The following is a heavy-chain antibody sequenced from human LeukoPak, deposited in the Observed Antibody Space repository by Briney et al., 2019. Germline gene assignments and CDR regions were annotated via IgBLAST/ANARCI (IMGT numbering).Heavy chain of an antibody. CDR2: IYYTGST. J-gene: IGHJ5*02. Sequence: SETLSLTCTLSGGSISTYYWSWVRQPPGNGLEWIGYIYYTGSTDYNPSLKSRVTISVDTSKNQFSLKVRSVTAADTAVYYCARDRTQWLSSNWYGPFDPWGQGILVTVSS. D-gene: IGHD6-13*01. CDR1: GGSISTYY. V-gene: IGHV4-59*12. CDR3: ARDRTQWLSSNWYGPFDP.